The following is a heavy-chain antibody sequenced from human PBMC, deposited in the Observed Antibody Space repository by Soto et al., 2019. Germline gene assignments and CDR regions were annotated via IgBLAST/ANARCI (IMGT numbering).Heavy chain of an antibody. CDR3: GTFLSTTSPDC. V-gene: IGHV6-1*01. D-gene: IGHD2-2*01. CDR2: TYYRSKWYN. CDR1: VSSVSSKSAA. Sequence: SQTLSLTCAISVSSVSSKSAAWNWIIQSPSRGLEWLGRTYYRSKWYNDYAVSVKSRITINPDTSKNQFSLHLNSVTPEDTAVYYCGTFLSTTSPDCWGEGTTVTVSS. J-gene: IGHJ6*01.